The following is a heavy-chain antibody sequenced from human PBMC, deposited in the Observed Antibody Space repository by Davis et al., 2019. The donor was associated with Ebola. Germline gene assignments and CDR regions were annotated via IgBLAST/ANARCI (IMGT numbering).Heavy chain of an antibody. J-gene: IGHJ4*02. CDR3: ARDLAASGDRPDFDY. Sequence: LSLTCAASGFTFSSYGMHWVRQAPGKGLEWVAVISYDGSNKYYADSVKGRFTISRDNSKNTLYLQMNSLRAEDTAVYYCARDLAASGDRPDFDYWGQGTLVTVSS. V-gene: IGHV3-30*03. CDR2: ISYDGSNK. CDR1: GFTFSSYG. D-gene: IGHD7-27*01.